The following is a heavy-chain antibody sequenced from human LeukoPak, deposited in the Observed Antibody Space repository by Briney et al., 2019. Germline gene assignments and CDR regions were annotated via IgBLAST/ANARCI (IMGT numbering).Heavy chain of an antibody. D-gene: IGHD6-13*01. CDR3: ARDFGRSSSWYSQPDNWFDP. CDR2: INAGNGNT. V-gene: IGHV1-3*01. J-gene: IGHJ5*02. CDR1: GYTFTSYA. Sequence: ASVKVSCKASGYTFTSYAMHWVRQAPGQRLEWMGWINAGNGNTKYSQKFQGRVTITRDTSASTAYMELSSLRSEDTAVYYCARDFGRSSSWYSQPDNWFDPWGQGTLVTVSS.